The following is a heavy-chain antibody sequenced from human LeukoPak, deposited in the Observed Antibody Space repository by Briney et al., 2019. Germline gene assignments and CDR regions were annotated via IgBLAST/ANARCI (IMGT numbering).Heavy chain of an antibody. Sequence: GGSLRLSCAASGFTISSYAMSWVRQAPGQGQEWVSAISGSGGSTYYADSVKGRFTISRDNSKNTLYLQMNSLRAEDTAVYYCAKTRYCSSTSCKYYYYYYMDVWGKGTTVTVSS. CDR2: ISGSGGST. J-gene: IGHJ6*03. CDR1: GFTISSYA. D-gene: IGHD2-2*01. CDR3: AKTRYCSSTSCKYYYYYYMDV. V-gene: IGHV3-23*01.